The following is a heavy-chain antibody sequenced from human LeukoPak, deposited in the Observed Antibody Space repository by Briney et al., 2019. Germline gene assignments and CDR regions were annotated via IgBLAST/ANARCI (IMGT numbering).Heavy chain of an antibody. Sequence: PSETLSLTCTVSGASISSSSDFWGWIRQPPGKGLEWIGSIYYSGNTYYNPSLKSRVTFSVDTSKHQFSLKLSSVTAADTAVYYCAPYCGGGSCTGYIQHWGQGSLVTVSS. CDR1: GASISSSSDF. V-gene: IGHV4-39*01. D-gene: IGHD2-15*01. J-gene: IGHJ1*01. CDR3: APYCGGGSCTGYIQH. CDR2: IYYSGNT.